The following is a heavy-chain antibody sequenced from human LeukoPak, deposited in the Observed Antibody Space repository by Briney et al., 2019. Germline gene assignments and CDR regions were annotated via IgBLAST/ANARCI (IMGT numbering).Heavy chain of an antibody. CDR2: IKQDGSEK. CDR3: ARDLYRIVVVPHYFDY. CDR1: GFTFSSYW. J-gene: IGHJ4*02. V-gene: IGHV3-7*01. D-gene: IGHD3-22*01. Sequence: GGSLRLSCAASGFTFSSYWKGWVRQAPGKGLEWVANIKQDGSEKYYVDSVKGRFTISRDNAKSSLYLQMNSLRAEDTAVYYCARDLYRIVVVPHYFDYWGQGTLVTASS.